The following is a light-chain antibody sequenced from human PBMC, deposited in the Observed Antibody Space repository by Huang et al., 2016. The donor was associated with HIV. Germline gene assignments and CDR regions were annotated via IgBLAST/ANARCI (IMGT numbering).Light chain of an antibody. CDR1: QTGLYSLNKKNY. CDR3: LQYYSVPQT. Sequence: DIVMTQSPDSLAVSPGERATINCKSSQTGLYSLNKKNYLARFQQKPGRPPKLLIYWDTTRESWVPDRFSGSGSGTDFTLTINNLQAEDVAVYFCLQYYSVPQTFGHGTKVEIK. J-gene: IGKJ1*01. CDR2: WDT. V-gene: IGKV4-1*01.